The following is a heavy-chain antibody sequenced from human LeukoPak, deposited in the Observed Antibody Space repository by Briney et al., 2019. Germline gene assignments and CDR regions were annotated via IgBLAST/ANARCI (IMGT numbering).Heavy chain of an antibody. CDR1: GFTFSSYA. D-gene: IGHD5-12*01. J-gene: IGHJ3*02. CDR3: ARDSIVATGDAFDI. CDR2: IWYDGSNK. Sequence: PGGSLRLSCAASGFTFSSYAMSWVHQAPGKGLEWVAVIWYDGSNKYYADSVKGRFTISRDNSKNTLYLQMNSLRAEDTAVYYCARDSIVATGDAFDIWGQGTMVTVSS. V-gene: IGHV3-33*08.